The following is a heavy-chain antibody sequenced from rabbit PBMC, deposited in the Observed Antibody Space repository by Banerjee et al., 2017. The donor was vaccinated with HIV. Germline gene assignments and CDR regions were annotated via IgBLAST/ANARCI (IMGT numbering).Heavy chain of an antibody. J-gene: IGHJ4*01. CDR2: IGTGSGST. D-gene: IGHD1-1*01. V-gene: IGHV1S45*01. CDR3: ASGYSDIVFNL. Sequence: QEQLEESGGDLVKPEGSLTLTCTASGFTISSGYYMCWVRQAPGKGLEWIGCIGTGSGSTWYASWAKGRFTISKTSSTTVTLQMTSLTAADTATYFCASGYSDIVFNLWGQGTLVTVS. CDR1: GFTISSGYY.